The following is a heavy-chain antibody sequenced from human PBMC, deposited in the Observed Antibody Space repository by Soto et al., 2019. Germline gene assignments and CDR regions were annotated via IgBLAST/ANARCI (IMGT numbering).Heavy chain of an antibody. CDR1: GGSISSGGYY. Sequence: TLYPSCTGSGGSISSGGYYWSLVRQHPGKGLEWIGYIYYTGSTYNNPSLTSRVTISVDTSKNQFSLKLSSVTAADTAVYYCASLSAGYYYDSSEYYFDYWGQGTMVTVSS. CDR3: ASLSAGYYYDSSEYYFDY. J-gene: IGHJ4*02. V-gene: IGHV4-31*03. CDR2: IYYTGST. D-gene: IGHD3-22*01.